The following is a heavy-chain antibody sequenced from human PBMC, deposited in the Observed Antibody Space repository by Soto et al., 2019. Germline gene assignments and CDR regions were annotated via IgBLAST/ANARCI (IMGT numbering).Heavy chain of an antibody. CDR1: GFNFGTYA. Sequence: EVQLLESGGGLVQPGGSLRLACAASGFNFGTYAMGWVRQAPGRGLAWVSSAGSGASRYYADSVRGRFTVSRDTSKSTLHLEMSSLRAEDTALYYCVKFRGQAYSYYHMDVWGKGTTVTVSS. V-gene: IGHV3-23*01. CDR2: SAGSGASR. J-gene: IGHJ6*03. CDR3: VKFRGQAYSYYHMDV.